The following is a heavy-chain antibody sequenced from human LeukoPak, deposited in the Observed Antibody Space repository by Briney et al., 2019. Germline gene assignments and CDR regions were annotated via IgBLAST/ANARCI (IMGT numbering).Heavy chain of an antibody. CDR1: GGTFISYA. D-gene: IGHD6-13*01. CDR2: IIPIFGIA. Sequence: GSSVKVSCKASGGTFISYAISWVRQAPGQGLEWMGRIIPIFGIANYAQKFQGRVTITADKSTSTAYMELSSLRSEDTAVYYCARLVIAAAGPGDEAYYYYGMDVWGQGTTVTVSS. J-gene: IGHJ6*02. CDR3: ARLVIAAAGPGDEAYYYYGMDV. V-gene: IGHV1-69*17.